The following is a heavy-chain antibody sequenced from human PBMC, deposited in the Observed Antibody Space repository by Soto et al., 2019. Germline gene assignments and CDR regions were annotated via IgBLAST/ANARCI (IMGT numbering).Heavy chain of an antibody. Sequence: GGSLRLSCTASGFTFSDYAMSWFRQAPGKGLEWVGFIRSKAYGGTPEYAAAVKGRCTVSRDDSKSTAYLQMNSLKAEDTAVYYCSRDAYSWNYYGGCFFDYWGQGIVVTVSS. CDR3: SRDAYSWNYYGGCFFDY. V-gene: IGHV3-49*03. D-gene: IGHD1-26*01. CDR2: IRSKAYGGTP. CDR1: GFTFSDYA. J-gene: IGHJ4*02.